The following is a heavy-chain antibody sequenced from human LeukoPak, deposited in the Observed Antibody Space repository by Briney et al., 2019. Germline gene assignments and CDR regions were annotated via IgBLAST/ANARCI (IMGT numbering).Heavy chain of an antibody. V-gene: IGHV4-34*01. J-gene: IGHJ3*02. Sequence: SETLSLTCAVYGGSFSGYYWSWIRQPPGKGLEWIGEINHSGSTNYNPSLKSRVTISVDTSKNQFSLKLSSVTAADTAVYYCARGPLGYCSSTSCRDAFDIWGQGTMATVSS. CDR2: INHSGST. CDR1: GGSFSGYY. CDR3: ARGPLGYCSSTSCRDAFDI. D-gene: IGHD2-2*01.